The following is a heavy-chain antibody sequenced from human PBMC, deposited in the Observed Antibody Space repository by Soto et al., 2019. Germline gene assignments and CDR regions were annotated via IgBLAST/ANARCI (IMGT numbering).Heavy chain of an antibody. CDR3: GTPKYGASLFDP. Sequence: QLQLQESGPGLVKPSETLSLTCTVSGGSISSSSYYWGWIRQPPGKGLEWIGSIYYSGSTYYNPSPKRHATISVNTSTNQFSQKLSSVPAADTAVYYCGTPKYGASLFDPWGQGTLVTVSS. CDR1: GGSISSSSYY. D-gene: IGHD4-17*01. J-gene: IGHJ5*02. V-gene: IGHV4-39*01. CDR2: IYYSGST.